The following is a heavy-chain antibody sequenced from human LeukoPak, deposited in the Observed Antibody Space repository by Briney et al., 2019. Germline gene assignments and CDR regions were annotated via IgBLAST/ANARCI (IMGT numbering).Heavy chain of an antibody. CDR2: IVPIFGAA. V-gene: IGHV1-69*05. CDR1: GGTFSRYA. D-gene: IGHD2-2*01. J-gene: IGHJ4*02. Sequence: SVKVSCKASGGTFSRYAISWVRQAPGQGLEWMGEIVPIFGAANYVRKFQGRVTITTDESTSTAYMEVSSLRSEDTAVYYCARGYCSNTACLGRPYFDFWGQGTLITVSS. CDR3: ARGYCSNTACLGRPYFDF.